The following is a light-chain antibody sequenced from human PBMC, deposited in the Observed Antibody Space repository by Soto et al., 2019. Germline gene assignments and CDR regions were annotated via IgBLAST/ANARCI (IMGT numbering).Light chain of an antibody. Sequence: DIQMTQSPSSLSASVGDRITITCRASQSISSYLNWYQHRPGKAPSVLIYGASNSQSGVPSRFSGSGSGTDFTLTISSLQPEDFAIYYCQQSYSVPWTFAQGTKVEIK. CDR1: QSISSY. J-gene: IGKJ1*01. V-gene: IGKV1-39*01. CDR2: GAS. CDR3: QQSYSVPWT.